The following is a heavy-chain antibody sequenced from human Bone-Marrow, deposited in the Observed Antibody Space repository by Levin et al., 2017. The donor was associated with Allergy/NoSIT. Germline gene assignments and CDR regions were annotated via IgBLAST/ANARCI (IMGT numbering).Heavy chain of an antibody. V-gene: IGHV7-4-1*02. J-gene: IGHJ6*02. CDR3: ATDTILIRGGV. Sequence: VASVKVSCKASGYTFTDYAVNWVRQAPGQGLEWMGWIHTVRGTPTYAQGFTGRFVFSLDTSVDTAYLQINNLEAGDTGVYYCATDTILIRGGVWGQGTAVTVSS. D-gene: IGHD5-24*01. CDR2: IHTVRGTP. CDR1: GYTFTDYA.